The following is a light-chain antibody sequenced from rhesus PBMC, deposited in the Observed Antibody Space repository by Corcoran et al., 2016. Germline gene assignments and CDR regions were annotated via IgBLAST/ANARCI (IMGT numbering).Light chain of an antibody. CDR1: QGISNA. CDR2: AAS. Sequence: DIQMSQSPSSLSASVGDKVTIPCRASQGISNALAWYQQKPGKAPKLLIYAASSLESGVPSRFRGSRSGTDFTLTISSLQPEDFATYYCQQGYSTPLTFGGGTKVELK. CDR3: QQGYSTPLT. V-gene: IGKV1-33*02. J-gene: IGKJ4*01.